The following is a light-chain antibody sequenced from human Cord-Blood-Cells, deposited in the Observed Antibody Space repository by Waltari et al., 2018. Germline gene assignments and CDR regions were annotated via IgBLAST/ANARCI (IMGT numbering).Light chain of an antibody. V-gene: IGLV2-14*01. CDR2: EVS. CDR3: SSYTSSSTLV. Sequence: QSALTQPASVSGSPGRPITIPCTGTSSDVGGYTSVSWYQQHPGKAPKLMIYEVSNRPSGVSNRFSGSKSGNTASLTISGLQAEDEADYYCSSYTSSSTLVFGTGTKVTVL. CDR1: SSDVGGYTS. J-gene: IGLJ1*01.